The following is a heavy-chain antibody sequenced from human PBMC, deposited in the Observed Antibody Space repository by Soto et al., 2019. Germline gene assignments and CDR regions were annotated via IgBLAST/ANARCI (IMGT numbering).Heavy chain of an antibody. CDR1: GYTFTGYY. J-gene: IGHJ5*02. Sequence: AASVKVSCKASGYTFTGYYMHWVRQAPGQGLEWMGWINPNSGGTNYAQKFQGRVTMTRDTSISTAYMELSRLRSDDTAVYYCARNLIYGDIGFDPWGQGTLVTVSS. CDR3: ARNLIYGDIGFDP. CDR2: INPNSGGT. V-gene: IGHV1-2*02. D-gene: IGHD4-17*01.